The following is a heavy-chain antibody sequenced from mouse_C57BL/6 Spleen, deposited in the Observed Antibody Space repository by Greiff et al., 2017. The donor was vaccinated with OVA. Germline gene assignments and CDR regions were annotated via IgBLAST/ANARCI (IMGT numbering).Heavy chain of an antibody. CDR2: IYPSDSET. Sequence: QVQLQQPGAELVRPGSSVKLSCKASGYTFTSYWMNWVKQRPGQGLEWIGNIYPSDSETHYNQKFKDKATLTVDKSSSTAYMQLSSLTSEDSAVXYCAGSPITTVGAADWDFDVWGTGTTVTVSS. CDR1: GYTFTSYW. J-gene: IGHJ1*03. D-gene: IGHD1-1*01. V-gene: IGHV1-61*01. CDR3: AGSPITTVGAADWDFDV.